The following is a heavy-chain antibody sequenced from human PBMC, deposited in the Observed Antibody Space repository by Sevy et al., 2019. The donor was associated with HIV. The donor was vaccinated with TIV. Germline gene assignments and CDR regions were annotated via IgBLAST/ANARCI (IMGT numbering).Heavy chain of an antibody. J-gene: IGHJ5*02. V-gene: IGHV3-23*01. CDR1: GFTFSSYV. CDR2: ISGSGGST. Sequence: GASLRLSCAASGFTFSSYVLSWVRQAPGKGLEWVSTISGSGGSTYYADSVKGRFSISRDNSKNTMYLEMNSLRAEDTAVYYCAKEYSSGYSWGQGTLVTVSS. D-gene: IGHD3-22*01. CDR3: AKEYSSGYS.